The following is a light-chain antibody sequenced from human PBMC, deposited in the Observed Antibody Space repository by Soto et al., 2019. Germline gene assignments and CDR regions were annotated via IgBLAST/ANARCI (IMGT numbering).Light chain of an antibody. CDR1: MRDVGAYNL. CDR2: EVL. V-gene: IGLV2-14*01. CDR3: SAYTARSTLV. J-gene: IGLJ3*02. Sequence: QSALTQPASVSGSAGQSITISCSGTMRDVGAYNLVSWYQQHPGIAPKLIIYEVLNRPSGISSRFSGSRSGNTASLTISGLQSEDEGDYYCSAYTARSTLVFGGGTKGTVL.